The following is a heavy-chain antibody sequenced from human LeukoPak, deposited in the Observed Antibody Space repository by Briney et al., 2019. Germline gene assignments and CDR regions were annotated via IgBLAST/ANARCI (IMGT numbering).Heavy chain of an antibody. D-gene: IGHD3-10*01. CDR3: TRGRSSYYGYFDS. CDR1: GFTFSGDW. CDR2: INGEGSST. Sequence: PGGSLRLSCAASGFTFSGDWMHWVRQAPGKGLVWVSRINGEGSSTYLADSVKGRFTISRDNTKNTLYLQINSLRVEDTAVYYCTRGRSSYYGYFDSWGQGTLVTVSS. V-gene: IGHV3-74*01. J-gene: IGHJ4*02.